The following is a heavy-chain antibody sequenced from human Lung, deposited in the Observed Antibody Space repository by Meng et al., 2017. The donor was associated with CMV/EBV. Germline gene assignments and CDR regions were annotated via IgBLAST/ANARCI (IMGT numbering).Heavy chain of an antibody. CDR2: ISQSGDAT. CDR1: GFAFSNYA. V-gene: IGHV3-23*01. J-gene: IGHJ4*02. CDR3: GRSNHFDH. D-gene: IGHD1-14*01. Sequence: EVQLLESGGGLVHPGGSLRLPCAASGFAFSNYAMTWVRQAPGTGLEWVSTISQSGDATYYADSVQGRFTISRDNSKNTLFLQMNSLRADDTAVYYCGRSNHFDHWDQGPRVTVYS.